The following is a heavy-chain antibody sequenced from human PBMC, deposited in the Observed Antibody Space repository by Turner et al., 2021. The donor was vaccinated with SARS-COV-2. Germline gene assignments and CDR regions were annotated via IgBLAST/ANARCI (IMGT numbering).Heavy chain of an antibody. CDR1: GGPITSSSYY. D-gene: IGHD3-22*01. CDR2: IYYSGST. J-gene: IGHJ3*02. Sequence: QLQLQESGPGLVKPSEMLSLTCTVSGGPITSSSYYWGWIRQPPGKGLEWIGSIYYSGSTYYNPSLKSRVTISVDTSKNQFSLKLSSVTAADTAVYYCARQRPYYYDSSDYYSGAFDIWGQGTMVTVSS. V-gene: IGHV4-39*01. CDR3: ARQRPYYYDSSDYYSGAFDI.